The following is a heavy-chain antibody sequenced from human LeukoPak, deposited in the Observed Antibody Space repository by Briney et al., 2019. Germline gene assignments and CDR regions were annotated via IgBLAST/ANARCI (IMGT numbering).Heavy chain of an antibody. CDR3: ARHPLLAAAVPYYFDY. CDR1: GYSFTSYW. Sequence: GESLKISCKGSGYSFTSYWIGWVRQMPGKGLEWMGIIYPGDSDTRYSPSFQGQVTISADKSISTAYLQWSSLKASDTAMYYCARHPLLAAAVPYYFDYWGQGTLVTVSS. J-gene: IGHJ4*02. V-gene: IGHV5-51*01. CDR2: IYPGDSDT. D-gene: IGHD6-13*01.